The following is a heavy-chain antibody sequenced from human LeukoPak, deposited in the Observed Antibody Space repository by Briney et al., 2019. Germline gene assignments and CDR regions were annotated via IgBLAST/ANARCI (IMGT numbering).Heavy chain of an antibody. J-gene: IGHJ4*02. D-gene: IGHD3-3*01. Sequence: GGSLRLSCAASGFIFTNYFMSWVRQAPGKGLEWVASIKHDGSEKYYVDSVRGRFTISRDNTMNSLYLQMSSLRAEDTAVNYCATDRGWRTSGYYLYYFEYWGQGTLVTYSS. CDR3: ATDRGWRTSGYYLYYFEY. CDR2: IKHDGSEK. CDR1: GFIFTNYF. V-gene: IGHV3-7*01.